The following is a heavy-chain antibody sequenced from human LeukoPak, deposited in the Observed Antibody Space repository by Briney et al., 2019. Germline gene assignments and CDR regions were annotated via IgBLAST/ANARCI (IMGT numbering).Heavy chain of an antibody. D-gene: IGHD1-20*01. J-gene: IGHJ6*02. CDR1: GVLISSSGNFY. CDR3: ARQGAITARRTHYYAMDV. V-gene: IGHV4-39*01. CDR2: VYYTGYS. Sequence: SETLSLTCSVSGVLISSSGNFYWGWIRQVPGKGLEWIGSVYYTGYSYDNPSLKSRVTVSVDTSKNQFSLKLNSVTAADTAIHYCARQGAITARRTHYYAMDVWGPGTTVTVSS.